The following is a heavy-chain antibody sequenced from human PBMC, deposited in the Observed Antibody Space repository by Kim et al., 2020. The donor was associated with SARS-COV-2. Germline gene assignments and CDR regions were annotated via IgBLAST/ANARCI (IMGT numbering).Heavy chain of an antibody. D-gene: IGHD6-19*01. V-gene: IGHV4-34*01. Sequence: SETLSLTCAVYGGSFSGYYWSWIRQPPGKGLEWIGEINHSGSTNYNPSLKSRVTISVDTSKNQFSLKLSSVTAADTAVYYCARERYSSGWYGNNYFDYWGQGTLVTVSS. CDR1: GGSFSGYY. J-gene: IGHJ4*02. CDR2: INHSGST. CDR3: ARERYSSGWYGNNYFDY.